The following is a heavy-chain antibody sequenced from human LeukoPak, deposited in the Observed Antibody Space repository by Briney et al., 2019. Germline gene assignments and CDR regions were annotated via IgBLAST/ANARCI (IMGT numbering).Heavy chain of an antibody. CDR3: ARVTSAYYFDY. CDR2: IYYSGST. CDR1: GGSISSYY. V-gene: IGHV4-59*01. Sequence: SETLSLTCTVSGGSISSYYWSWIRQPPGKGLEWIGYIYYSGSTNYNPSLKSRVTISVDTSKNQFSLKLSSVTAADTAVYYCARVTSAYYFDYWGQGTLVTVSS. J-gene: IGHJ4*02.